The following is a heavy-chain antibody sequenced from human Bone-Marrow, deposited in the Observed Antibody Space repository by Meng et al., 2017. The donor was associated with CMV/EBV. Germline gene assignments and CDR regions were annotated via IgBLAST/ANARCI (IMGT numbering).Heavy chain of an antibody. CDR1: GFTFSSYA. D-gene: IGHD2-21*01. V-gene: IGHV3-30-3*01. Sequence: QVQLVESGGGLVKPGGSLRLSCAASGFTFSSYAMHWVRQAPGKGLEWVAVISYDGSNKYYADSVKGRFTISRDNSKNTLYLQMNSLRAEDTAVYYCARDQGRVWRDWGQGTLVTVSS. J-gene: IGHJ4*02. CDR2: ISYDGSNK. CDR3: ARDQGRVWRD.